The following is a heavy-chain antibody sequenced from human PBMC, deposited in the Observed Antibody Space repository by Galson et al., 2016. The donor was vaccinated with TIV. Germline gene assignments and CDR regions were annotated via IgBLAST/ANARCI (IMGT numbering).Heavy chain of an antibody. CDR3: ARSHVFLGWFDP. V-gene: IGHV1-8*02. D-gene: IGHD2/OR15-2a*01. J-gene: IGHJ5*02. CDR1: GYSLVSYD. CDR2: MSPNSGNT. Sequence: SVKVSCKASGYSLVSYDIHWVRQAAGQGLEWLGWMSPNSGNTGYAKKFQGRVTMTRNTSISTAYMELSGLRSADTAVYYCARSHVFLGWFDPWGPGTLVTVSS.